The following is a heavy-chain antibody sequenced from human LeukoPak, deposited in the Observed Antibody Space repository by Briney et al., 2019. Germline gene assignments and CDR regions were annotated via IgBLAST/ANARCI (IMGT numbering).Heavy chain of an antibody. CDR2: IYHSGST. J-gene: IGHJ4*02. V-gene: IGHV4-4*02. Sequence: SGTLSLTCAVSGGSISSSNWWSWVRQPPGKGLEWIGEIYHSGSTNYNPSLKSRVTISVDKSKNQFSLKLSSVTAADTAVYYCARDYGYGSGSNYFDYWGQGTLVTVSS. CDR1: GGSISSSNW. CDR3: ARDYGYGSGSNYFDY. D-gene: IGHD3-10*01.